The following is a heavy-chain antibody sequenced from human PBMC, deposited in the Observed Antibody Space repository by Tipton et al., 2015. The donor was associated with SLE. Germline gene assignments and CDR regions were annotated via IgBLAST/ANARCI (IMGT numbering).Heavy chain of an antibody. J-gene: IGHJ6*03. CDR3: ARGPALDSTGYYMDV. Sequence: SLRLSCAASGFTFSSYGMHWVRQAPGKGLEWVSYISSAGNAIYYADSVRGRFTISRDNARNSVFLQMSSLRGEDTALYYCARGPALDSTGYYMDVWGKGTAVAVSS. CDR2: ISSAGNAI. CDR1: GFTFSSYG. V-gene: IGHV3-48*03. D-gene: IGHD3-9*01.